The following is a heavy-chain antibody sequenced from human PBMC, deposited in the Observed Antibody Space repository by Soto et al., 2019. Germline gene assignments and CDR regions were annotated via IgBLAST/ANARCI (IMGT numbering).Heavy chain of an antibody. D-gene: IGHD4-17*01. Sequence: QVQLQESGPGLVKPSQTLSLTCTVSGGSISSGDYFWSWIRQPPGKGLEWIGYIYYSGSTYYNPSRNTRLTIAVDTSKYQFALTLRSVTAADTAVYYCARTGGRYDSGDYVDLDWGQGTLVTVSS. J-gene: IGHJ4*02. CDR1: GGSISSGDYF. CDR3: ARTGGRYDSGDYVDLD. V-gene: IGHV4-30-4*01. CDR2: IYYSGST.